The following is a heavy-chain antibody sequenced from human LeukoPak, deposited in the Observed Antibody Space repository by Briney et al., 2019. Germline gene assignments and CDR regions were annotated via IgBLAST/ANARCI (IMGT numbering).Heavy chain of an antibody. J-gene: IGHJ6*03. CDR1: GVSISSYY. D-gene: IGHD3-10*01. CDR3: ARGAMVRGVRGTYYYYMDV. Sequence: SETLSLTCTVSGVSISSYYWSWIRQPPGKGLEWIGYIYYSGSTNYNPSPKSRVTISVDTSKNQFSLKLSSVTAADTAVYYCARGAMVRGVRGTYYYYMDVWGKGTTVTISS. CDR2: IYYSGST. V-gene: IGHV4-59*01.